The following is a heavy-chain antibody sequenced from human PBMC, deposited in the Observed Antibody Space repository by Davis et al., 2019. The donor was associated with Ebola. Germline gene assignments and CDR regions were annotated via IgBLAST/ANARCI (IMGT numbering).Heavy chain of an antibody. CDR3: ASASIVPIGWVYFDY. D-gene: IGHD2-8*01. CDR1: GYTFTSYA. J-gene: IGHJ4*02. Sequence: ASVKVSCKASGYTFTSYAMHWVRQAPGQRLEWMGWINAGNGNTKYSQKFQGRVTITRDTSASTAYMELSSLRSEDTAVYYCASASIVPIGWVYFDYWGQGTLVTVSS. CDR2: INAGNGNT. V-gene: IGHV1-3*01.